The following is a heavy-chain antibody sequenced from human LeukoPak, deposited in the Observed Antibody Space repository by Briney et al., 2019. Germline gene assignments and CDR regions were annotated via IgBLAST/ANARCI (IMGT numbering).Heavy chain of an antibody. J-gene: IGHJ4*02. Sequence: GGSLRLSCVASGFTFTSYTMNWVRQAPGKGLEWVSYISSSGSAKYYADSVKGRFTISRDNAKNSLYLQMNSLRAEDTAVYYCARGSQWDLLGSCDYWGQGTLVTVSS. D-gene: IGHD1-26*01. CDR2: ISSSGSAK. V-gene: IGHV3-48*04. CDR1: GFTFTSYT. CDR3: ARGSQWDLLGSCDY.